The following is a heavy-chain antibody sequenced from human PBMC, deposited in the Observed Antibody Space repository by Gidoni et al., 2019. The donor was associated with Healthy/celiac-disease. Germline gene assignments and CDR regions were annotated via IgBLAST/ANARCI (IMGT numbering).Heavy chain of an antibody. Sequence: EVQLVESGGGLVKPGGSLRLSCAASGFPFSSYSMNWVRQAPGKGLEWVSSISSSSSYIYYADSVKGRFTISRDNAKNSLYLQMNSLRAEDTAVYYCAREGLMQWELPLDYWGQGTLVTVSS. D-gene: IGHD1-26*01. V-gene: IGHV3-21*01. J-gene: IGHJ4*02. CDR3: AREGLMQWELPLDY. CDR1: GFPFSSYS. CDR2: ISSSSSYI.